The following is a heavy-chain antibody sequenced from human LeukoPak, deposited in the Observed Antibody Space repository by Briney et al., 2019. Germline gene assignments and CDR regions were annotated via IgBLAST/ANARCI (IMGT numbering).Heavy chain of an antibody. D-gene: IGHD4/OR15-4a*01. J-gene: IGHJ4*02. CDR3: AKYGAPGWSGYCDY. CDR1: GFIFSNYA. CDR2: ISGVAGSI. V-gene: IGHV3-23*01. Sequence: PGGSLRLSCAASGFIFSNYAMTWVRQAPGKGLEWVSSISGVAGSIYYIDSVRGRFTISRDNSKNTLFLQMNSLRAEDTGMYYCAKYGAPGWSGYCDYWGQGTLVTVSS.